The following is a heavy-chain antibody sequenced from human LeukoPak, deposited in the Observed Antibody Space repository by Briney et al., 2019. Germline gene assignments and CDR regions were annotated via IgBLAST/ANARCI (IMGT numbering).Heavy chain of an antibody. Sequence: GSLRLSCAASGFTFSSYEMNWVRQAPGKGLEWVSYISSSGSTIYYADSVKGRFTISRDNSKNTLYLQMNSLRAEDTALYYCARGMTTLGRAFDIWGQGTMVTVSS. CDR1: GFTFSSYE. CDR2: ISSSGSTI. D-gene: IGHD4-11*01. CDR3: ARGMTTLGRAFDI. J-gene: IGHJ3*02. V-gene: IGHV3-48*03.